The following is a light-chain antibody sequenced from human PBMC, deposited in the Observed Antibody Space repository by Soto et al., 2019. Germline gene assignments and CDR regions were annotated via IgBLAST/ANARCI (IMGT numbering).Light chain of an antibody. V-gene: IGLV2-8*01. Sequence: QSVLTQPPSKSGSPGQSVTISCTGTSSDIGAYNYVSWYQQYPGKAPKLMIFEVSKRPSGVPDRFSGSKSGNTASLTVSGLQAEDEADYYCCSYAGSNNLIFGTGTKVTVL. CDR3: CSYAGSNNLI. CDR1: SSDIGAYNY. J-gene: IGLJ1*01. CDR2: EVS.